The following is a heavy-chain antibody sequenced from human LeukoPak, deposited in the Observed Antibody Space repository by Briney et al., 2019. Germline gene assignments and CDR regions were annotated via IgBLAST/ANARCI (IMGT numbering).Heavy chain of an antibody. CDR2: IYSGGST. CDR1: GFTVSSNY. V-gene: IGHV3-66*01. D-gene: IGHD6-19*01. CDR3: ARDEYSSGLFDY. Sequence: GGSLRLSCAASGFTVSSNYMSWVRQAPGKGLEWVSVIYSGGSTYYADSVKGRFTISRDNSKNTLYLQVNSLRAEDTAVYYCARDEYSSGLFDYWGQGTLVTVSS. J-gene: IGHJ4*02.